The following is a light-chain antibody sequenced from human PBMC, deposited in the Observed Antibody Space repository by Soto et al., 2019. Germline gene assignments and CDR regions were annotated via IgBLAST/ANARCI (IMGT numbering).Light chain of an antibody. CDR1: QSVRNSY. V-gene: IGKV3-20*01. J-gene: IGKJ5*01. CDR2: GAS. CDR3: QQYGNSPQIT. Sequence: EIVLTQSPGTLSLSPGERATLSCSASQSVRNSYLAWYQQKPGQAPGLLMSGASSRSTGIPDRFSGNGSGTDFTLTISRLEPEDFAVYYCQQYGNSPQITFGQGTRLEIK.